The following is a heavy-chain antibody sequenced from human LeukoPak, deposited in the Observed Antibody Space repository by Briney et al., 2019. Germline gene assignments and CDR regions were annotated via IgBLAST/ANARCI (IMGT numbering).Heavy chain of an antibody. CDR1: GFTVSSNC. CDR3: ARSRGTFFPHVY. D-gene: IGHD3-10*01. V-gene: IGHV3-66*01. J-gene: IGHJ4*02. CDR2: IYSGGGT. Sequence: GGSLRLSCAVSGFTVSSNCMSWVRQAPGKGLEWVSVIYSGGGTYYADSVKGRFTISRDNSKNTVYLQMNSLRVEDTAVYYCARSRGTFFPHVYWGQGTLVTVSS.